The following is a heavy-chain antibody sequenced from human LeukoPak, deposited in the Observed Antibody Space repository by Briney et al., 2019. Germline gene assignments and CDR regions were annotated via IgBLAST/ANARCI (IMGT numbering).Heavy chain of an antibody. CDR2: IIPILGIA. J-gene: IGHJ3*02. CDR1: GGTFSDYA. CDR3: AREKASGSDI. D-gene: IGHD1-26*01. Sequence: SVKVSCKASGGTFSDYAFSWVRQAPGQGLEWMGRIIPILGIAKYAQKFQGKVTVTADKSTSTAYMELSSLRSEDTAVYYCAREKASGSDIWGQGTMVTVSS. V-gene: IGHV1-69*04.